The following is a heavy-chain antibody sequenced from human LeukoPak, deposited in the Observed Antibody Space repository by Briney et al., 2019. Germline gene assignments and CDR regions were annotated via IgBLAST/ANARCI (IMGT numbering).Heavy chain of an antibody. Sequence: SETLSLTCTVSGGSISSSSYYWGWIRQPPGKGLEWIGSIYYSGSTYYNPSLKSRVTISVDTSKNQFSLKLSSVTAADTAVYYCARDGRYSSGWYFGDWGQGTLVTVSS. V-gene: IGHV4-39*07. J-gene: IGHJ4*02. CDR1: GGSISSSSYY. CDR2: IYYSGST. D-gene: IGHD6-19*01. CDR3: ARDGRYSSGWYFGD.